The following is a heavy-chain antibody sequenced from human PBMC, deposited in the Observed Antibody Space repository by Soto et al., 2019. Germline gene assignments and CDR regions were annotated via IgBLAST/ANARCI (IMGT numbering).Heavy chain of an antibody. CDR2: ISGSGGRT. V-gene: IGHV3-23*01. CDR3: AKFGGYNYGYRETDY. Sequence: GGSLRLSCAASGFTFSDYYMRWIRQAPGKGLEWVSAISGSGGRTYYADSVKGRFTISRDNSKNTLYLQMNSLRAEVTAVYYCAKFGGYNYGYRETDYSGQRTLVTVSS. CDR1: GFTFSDYY. D-gene: IGHD5-18*01. J-gene: IGHJ4*02.